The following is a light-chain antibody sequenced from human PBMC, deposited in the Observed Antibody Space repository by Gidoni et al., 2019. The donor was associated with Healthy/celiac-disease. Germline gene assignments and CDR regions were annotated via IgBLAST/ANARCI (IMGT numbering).Light chain of an antibody. J-gene: IGLJ2*01. CDR3: AAWDDSLNGRVV. Sequence: QSVLPQPPSASGTPGQRVTIPCSGSSSNIGSNTVNWYQQLPGTAPKLLIYSNNQRPSGVPDRFSGSKSGTSASLAISGLQSEDEADYYCAAWDDSLNGRVVFGGGTKLTVL. CDR2: SNN. CDR1: SSNIGSNT. V-gene: IGLV1-44*01.